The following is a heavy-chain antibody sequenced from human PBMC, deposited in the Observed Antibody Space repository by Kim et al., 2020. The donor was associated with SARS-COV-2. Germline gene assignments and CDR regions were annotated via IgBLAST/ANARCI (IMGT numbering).Heavy chain of an antibody. V-gene: IGHV3-23*01. J-gene: IGHJ2*01. CDR3: ARVLRGTWYFDL. Sequence: GGSLRLSCAASGSTFSTYAMTWVRQAPGKGLEWVSAIRGSGSDKFYTDSVKGRFTISRDNSINTLYLQLNSLRVEDTAIYYCARVLRGTWYFDLWGRGTLVTVSS. CDR2: IRGSGSDK. CDR1: GSTFSTYA.